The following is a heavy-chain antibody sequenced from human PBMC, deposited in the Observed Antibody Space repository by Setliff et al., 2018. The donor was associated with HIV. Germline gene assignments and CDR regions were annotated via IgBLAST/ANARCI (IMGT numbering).Heavy chain of an antibody. Sequence: SETLSLTFNVSGGSISTYYWSWIRQPPGKGLEWLGYVSYSGSTNFNPSLESRLAMSVDMSKNHFSLKLRSVTAADTAVYYCARHGHFYDSSSSDAFDIWGHGTMVTVSS. CDR1: GGSISTYY. J-gene: IGHJ3*02. D-gene: IGHD3-22*01. CDR2: VSYSGST. V-gene: IGHV4-59*08. CDR3: ARHGHFYDSSSSDAFDI.